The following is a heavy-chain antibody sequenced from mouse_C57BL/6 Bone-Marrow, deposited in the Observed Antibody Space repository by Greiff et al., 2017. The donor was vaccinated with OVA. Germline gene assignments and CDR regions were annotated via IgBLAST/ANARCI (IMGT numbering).Heavy chain of an antibody. CDR1: GFTFSSYG. CDR2: ISSGGSYT. Sequence: EVQLVESGGDLVKPGGSLKLSCAASGFTFSSYGMSWVRQTPDKRLEWVATISSGGSYTYYPDSVKGRFTFSRDNAKNTLYLQMSSLKSEDTAMYYCARHGDYGSFFDYWGQGTTLPVSS. J-gene: IGHJ2*01. CDR3: ARHGDYGSFFDY. D-gene: IGHD1-1*01. V-gene: IGHV5-6*01.